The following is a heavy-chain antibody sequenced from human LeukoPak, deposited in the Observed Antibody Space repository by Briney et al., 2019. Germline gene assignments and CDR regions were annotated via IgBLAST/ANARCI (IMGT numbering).Heavy chain of an antibody. CDR2: IYSGGNT. CDR1: GGTVSSTY. D-gene: IGHD3-10*01. J-gene: IGHJ4*02. V-gene: IGHV3-53*01. CDR3: ARGGNRGFIDY. Sequence: GGPLRLSCAASGGTVSSTYMSWVRQAPGKGLEWVSVIYSGGNTYFADSVKGRFSISRDKSKNTLYLQMNSLRAEDTAVYYCARGGNRGFIDYWGQGTLVTVSS.